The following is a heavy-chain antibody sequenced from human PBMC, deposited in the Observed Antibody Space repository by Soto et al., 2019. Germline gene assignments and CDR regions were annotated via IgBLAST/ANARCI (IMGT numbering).Heavy chain of an antibody. V-gene: IGHV4-59*08. CDR1: GGSISSSY. CDR2: IYYGGST. D-gene: IGHD5-12*01. CDR3: ARQGSGYEPFDY. J-gene: IGHJ4*02. Sequence: SETVSLTCTVSGGSISSSYWSWIRQPPGKGLDWIGYIYYGGSTNYNPSLKSRVTISVDTSKNQFSLKLSFVTAADTAVYYCARQGSGYEPFDYWGQGTLVTVSS.